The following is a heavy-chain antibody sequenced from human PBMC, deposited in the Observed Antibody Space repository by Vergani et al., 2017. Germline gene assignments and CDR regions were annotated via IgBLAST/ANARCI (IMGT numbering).Heavy chain of an antibody. Sequence: QVQLQESGPGLVKPSETLSLTCSVSGGSISSYYWSWIRQPAGKGLEWIGRIYTSGSTNYNPSLTSRVTMSVDTSKNQFSLKLSSVTAADTAVSYCAMTIFGVVDYYFMDVWSEGTTVTVSS. CDR1: GGSISSYY. D-gene: IGHD3-3*01. CDR2: IYTSGST. J-gene: IGHJ6*03. CDR3: AMTIFGVVDYYFMDV. V-gene: IGHV4-4*07.